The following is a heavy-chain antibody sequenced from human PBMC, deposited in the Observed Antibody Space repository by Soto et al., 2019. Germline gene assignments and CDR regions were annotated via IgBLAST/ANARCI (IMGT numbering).Heavy chain of an antibody. CDR3: ARRQYNYDAFDI. V-gene: IGHV1-18*01. Sequence: ASVKVSCKASGYTFTNFGISWVRQAPGQGLEWMGWISAYNGNTNYAQNFQGRVTMTTDTSTSTAYMELRSLRSDDTAVYYCARRQYNYDAFDIWGQGTMVTVSS. J-gene: IGHJ3*02. D-gene: IGHD1-20*01. CDR2: ISAYNGNT. CDR1: GYTFTNFG.